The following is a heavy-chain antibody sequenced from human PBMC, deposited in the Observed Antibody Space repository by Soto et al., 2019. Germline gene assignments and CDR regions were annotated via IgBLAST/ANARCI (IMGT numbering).Heavy chain of an antibody. D-gene: IGHD6-13*01. CDR2: IEQDGSDK. V-gene: IGHV3-7*01. CDR1: GFSFSNYW. Sequence: PGGSLRLSCSASGFSFSNYWMAGVRQAPGKGLEWVANIEQDGSDKFYVDSLRGRFTISRDNAKNSLYLQMNSLRAEDSAVYYCARALGHSSSWYGDSWGQGTPVTVSS. J-gene: IGHJ4*02. CDR3: ARALGHSSSWYGDS.